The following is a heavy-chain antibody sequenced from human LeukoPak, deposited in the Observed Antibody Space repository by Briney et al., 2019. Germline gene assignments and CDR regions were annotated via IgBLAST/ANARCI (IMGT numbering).Heavy chain of an antibody. J-gene: IGHJ4*02. D-gene: IGHD3-3*01. CDR2: LYTGGST. V-gene: IGHV3-53*04. CDR1: GFTVSNYF. CDR3: ARGPVHTSIHYFDY. Sequence: GGSLRLSCAASGFTVSNYFMTWVRQAPGKGLEWLSVLYTGGSTYYADSVKGRFTISRHDSENTLYLQMNSLRADDTAVYCCARGPVHTSIHYFDYWGQGTLVTVSS.